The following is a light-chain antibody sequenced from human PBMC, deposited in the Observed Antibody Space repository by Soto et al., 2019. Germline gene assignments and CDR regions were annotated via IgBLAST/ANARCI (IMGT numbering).Light chain of an antibody. CDR1: QGISSY. Sequence: DIQMTQSPSTLSAFVGDRVTITCRASQGISSYLAWYQQKPGKAPKLLIYAASTLQSGVPLRFSGSGSGTEFTLTISSLQPDDFATYYCQQYNSNWTFGQGTKVDIK. CDR2: AAS. J-gene: IGKJ1*01. CDR3: QQYNSNWT. V-gene: IGKV1-9*01.